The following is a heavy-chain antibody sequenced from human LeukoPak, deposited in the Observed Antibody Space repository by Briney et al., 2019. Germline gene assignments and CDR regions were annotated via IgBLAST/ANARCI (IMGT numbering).Heavy chain of an antibody. V-gene: IGHV1-18*01. CDR2: ISTYNNNT. D-gene: IGHD6-13*01. CDR1: GYTFTSYG. J-gene: IGHJ4*02. CDR3: ARDRQGIAAAGTRFDY. Sequence: GASVKVSCKASGYTFTSYGISWVRQAPGQGLEWLGWISTYNNNTHYAQKFQVRVTMTTDTSTSTAYMELRSLRSDDTAVYHCARDRQGIAAAGTRFDYWGQGTLVTVSS.